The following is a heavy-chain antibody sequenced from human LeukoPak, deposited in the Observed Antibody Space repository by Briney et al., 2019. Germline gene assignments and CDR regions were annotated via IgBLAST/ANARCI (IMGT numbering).Heavy chain of an antibody. J-gene: IGHJ3*02. CDR1: GASISSYY. Sequence: SETLSLTCGVAGASISSYYWSWIRQSPRKGLEWIGYIHHSGSTDYHPSLRGRVTISADTSQSQFSLSLTSVTAADTAVYFCASTRGGVAVSGRGDFDIWGQGTVVTVS. V-gene: IGHV4-4*09. CDR2: IHHSGST. CDR3: ASTRGGVAVSGRGDFDI. D-gene: IGHD6-19*01.